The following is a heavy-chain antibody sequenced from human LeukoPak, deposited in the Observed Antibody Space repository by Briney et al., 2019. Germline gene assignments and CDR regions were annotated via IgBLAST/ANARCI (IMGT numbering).Heavy chain of an antibody. Sequence: GGSLRLSCAAPGFTFSNYWMGWVRQAPGKGLEWVANIKQDGSEKYYVDSVKGRFTISRDNAKNSLYLQMNSLRAEDTAVYYCARANWAFDYWGQGTLVTVSS. CDR3: ARANWAFDY. CDR1: GFTFSNYW. CDR2: IKQDGSEK. V-gene: IGHV3-7*04. J-gene: IGHJ4*02. D-gene: IGHD1-1*01.